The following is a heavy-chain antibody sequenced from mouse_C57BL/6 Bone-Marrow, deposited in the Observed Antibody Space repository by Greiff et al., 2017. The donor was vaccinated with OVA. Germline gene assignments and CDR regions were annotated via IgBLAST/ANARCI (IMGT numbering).Heavy chain of an antibody. V-gene: IGHV12-3*01. CDR2: ITHSGET. CDR1: GFPITSGYY. Sequence: VKLVESGPGLVKPSQSLFLTCSITGFPITSGYYWIWIRQSPGKPLEWMGYITHSGETFYNPSLQSPISITRETSKNQFFLQLNSVTTEDTAMYSCAGELSWFAYWGQGTLVTVSA. J-gene: IGHJ3*01. CDR3: AGELSWFAY.